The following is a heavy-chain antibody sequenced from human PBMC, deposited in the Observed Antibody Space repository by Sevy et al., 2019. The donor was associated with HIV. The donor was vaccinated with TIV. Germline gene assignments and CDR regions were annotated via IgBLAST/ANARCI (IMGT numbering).Heavy chain of an antibody. CDR3: AKDRVQTMVRGSQGRYYMDV. CDR1: GFTFSSYA. CDR2: ISGSGGST. J-gene: IGHJ6*03. Sequence: GGSLRLSCAASGFTFSSYAMSWVRQAPGKGLEWVSAISGSGGSTYYADSVKGRFTISRDNSKNTLYLQMNSPRAEDTAVYYCAKDRVQTMVRGSQGRYYMDVWGKGTTVTVSS. V-gene: IGHV3-23*01. D-gene: IGHD3-10*01.